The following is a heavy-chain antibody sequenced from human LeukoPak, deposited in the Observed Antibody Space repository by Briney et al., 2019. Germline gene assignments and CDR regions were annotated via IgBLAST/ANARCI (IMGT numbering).Heavy chain of an antibody. CDR1: GGSFSGYY. V-gene: IGHV4-34*01. J-gene: IGHJ4*02. CDR2: INHSGST. CDR3: ARGTIVGATAFDY. Sequence: SETLSLTCAVYGGSFSGYYWSWIRQPPGKGLEWIGEINHSGSTNYNPSLKSRVTISVDKSKNQFSLKLSSVTAADTAVYYCARGTIVGATAFDYWGQGTLVTVSS. D-gene: IGHD1-26*01.